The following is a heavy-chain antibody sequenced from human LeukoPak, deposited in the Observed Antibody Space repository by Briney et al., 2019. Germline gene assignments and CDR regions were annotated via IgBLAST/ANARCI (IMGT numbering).Heavy chain of an antibody. Sequence: GESLKISCKASGYSFTSNWIGWVRQMPGKGLEWMGIIYPADSDTRYSPSFEGQVTISADKSINTAYLQWSSLKASDTAMYFCASLAVETLHNWGQGTLVTVSS. J-gene: IGHJ4*02. V-gene: IGHV5-51*01. D-gene: IGHD4-23*01. CDR1: GYSFTSNW. CDR3: ASLAVETLHN. CDR2: IYPADSDT.